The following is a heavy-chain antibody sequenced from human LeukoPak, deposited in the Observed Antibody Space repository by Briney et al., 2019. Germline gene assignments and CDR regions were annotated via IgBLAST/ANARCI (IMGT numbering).Heavy chain of an antibody. V-gene: IGHV3-74*01. D-gene: IGHD2-2*01. Sequence: GGSLRLSCAASGFTFSSYWMHWVRQAPGKGLVWVSRINSDGSSTSYADSVKGRFTISRDNAKNTLYLQTNSLRAEDTAVYYCAREWRYCSSTSCYSGFDYFDYWGQGTLVTVSS. J-gene: IGHJ4*02. CDR1: GFTFSSYW. CDR2: INSDGSST. CDR3: AREWRYCSSTSCYSGFDYFDY.